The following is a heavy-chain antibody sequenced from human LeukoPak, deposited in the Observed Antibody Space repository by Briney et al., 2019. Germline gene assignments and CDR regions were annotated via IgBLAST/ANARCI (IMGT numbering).Heavy chain of an antibody. CDR1: GFTFDDYA. J-gene: IGHJ3*02. D-gene: IGHD3-3*01. V-gene: IGHV3-9*01. CDR3: ARRSITIFGVARSAFDI. CDR2: ISWNSGSI. Sequence: GGSLRLSCAASGFTFDDYAMHWVRQAPGKGLEWVSGISWNSGSIGYADSVKGRFTISRDNAKNSLYLQMNSLRAEDTALYYCARRSITIFGVARSAFDIWGQGTMVTVSS.